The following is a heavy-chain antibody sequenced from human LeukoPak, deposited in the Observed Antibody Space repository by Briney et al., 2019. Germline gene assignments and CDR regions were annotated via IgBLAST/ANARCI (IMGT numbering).Heavy chain of an antibody. CDR3: AKDMFGCSSTSCPQYGQH. J-gene: IGHJ1*01. V-gene: IGHV3-7*01. CDR1: GFTFSSFW. Sequence: GGSLRLSCAASGFTFSSFWMSWVRQAPGKGLEWVANINQDGSGKYFVDSVKDRFTISRDNAKNSLYLQMNSLRAEDTAVYYCAKDMFGCSSTSCPQYGQHWGQGTLVTVSS. D-gene: IGHD2-2*01. CDR2: INQDGSGK.